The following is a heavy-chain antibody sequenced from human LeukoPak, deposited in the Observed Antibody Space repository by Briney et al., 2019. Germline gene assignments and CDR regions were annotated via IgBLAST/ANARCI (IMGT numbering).Heavy chain of an antibody. V-gene: IGHV3-30*18. CDR2: ISYGGSNK. CDR3: AKVYDFWSGHFDY. Sequence: GGSLRLSCAASGFTFSSYGMHWVRQAPGKGLEWVAVISYGGSNKYYADSVKGRFTISRDNSKNTLYLQMNSLRAEDTAVYYCAKVYDFWSGHFDYWGQGTLVTVSS. D-gene: IGHD3-3*01. J-gene: IGHJ4*02. CDR1: GFTFSSYG.